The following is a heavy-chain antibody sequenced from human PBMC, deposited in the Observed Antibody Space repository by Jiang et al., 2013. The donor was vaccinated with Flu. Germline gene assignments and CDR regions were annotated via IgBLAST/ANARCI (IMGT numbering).Heavy chain of an antibody. CDR3: TRTRYYYDSSGPGIFDY. CDR2: IRSKAYGGTT. J-gene: IGHJ4*02. D-gene: IGHD3-22*01. V-gene: IGHV3-49*04. Sequence: VQLLESGGGLVQPGRSLRLSCTASGFTFGDYAMSWVRQAPGKGLEWVGFIRSKAYGGTTEYAASVKGRFTISRDDSKSIAYLQMNSLKTEDTAVYYCTRTRYYYDSSGPGIFDYWVQGTLVTVSS. CDR1: GFTFGDYA.